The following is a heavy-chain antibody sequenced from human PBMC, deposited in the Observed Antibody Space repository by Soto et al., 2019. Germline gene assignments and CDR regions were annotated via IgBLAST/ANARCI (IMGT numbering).Heavy chain of an antibody. CDR3: ARDLGYCRSGTCYREWFDP. CDR2: IRPYNGDT. J-gene: IGHJ5*02. Sequence: ASVKVSCKASGYTFTDYDISWVRQAPGQGLEWMGWIRPYNGDTNYAQKVQGRVTMTTDTSTNTAYMELRSLRSDDTAVYYCARDLGYCRSGTCYREWFDPWGQGTLVTVSS. D-gene: IGHD2-15*01. V-gene: IGHV1-18*01. CDR1: GYTFTDYD.